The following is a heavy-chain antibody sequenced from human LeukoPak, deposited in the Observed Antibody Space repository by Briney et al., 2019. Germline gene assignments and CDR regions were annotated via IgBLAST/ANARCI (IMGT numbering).Heavy chain of an antibody. V-gene: IGHV3-11*01. J-gene: IGHJ4*02. D-gene: IGHD3-22*01. CDR2: ICDSGRTV. Sequence: GGSLILSCAASGFTFSDYYMSWLRQAPGKGLEWVAYICDSGRTVYYADSVEGRFTISRDNAKNSVYLQMNNLRAEDTAVYYCARDRLGDYDHSGYYDNWGQGTPVTVSS. CDR1: GFTFSDYY. CDR3: ARDRLGDYDHSGYYDN.